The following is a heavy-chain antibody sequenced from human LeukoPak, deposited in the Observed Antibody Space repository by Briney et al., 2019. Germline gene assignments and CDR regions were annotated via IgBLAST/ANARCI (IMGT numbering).Heavy chain of an antibody. V-gene: IGHV3-73*01. Sequence: GGSLRLSCGGSGFTFSECAIHWVRQASGKGLEWVASINSRANNHAATYAASVRGRFTISRDNSKNTLYLQMGSLRAEDMAVYYCARAPGPSGGPDYWGQGTLVTVSS. CDR2: INSRANNHAA. D-gene: IGHD2-15*01. J-gene: IGHJ4*02. CDR3: ARAPGPSGGPDY. CDR1: GFTFSECA.